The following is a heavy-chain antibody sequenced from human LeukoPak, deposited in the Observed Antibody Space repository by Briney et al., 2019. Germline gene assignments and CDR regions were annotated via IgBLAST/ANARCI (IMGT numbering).Heavy chain of an antibody. D-gene: IGHD3-10*01. Sequence: GRSLRLSCAASGFPFSNYAMSWVRQAPGKGLECVSVISGDGGTTFYADSVKGRFTISRDNSKNTLYLQMNSLRAEDTAVYYCAKHLWRDLVWFGEGYYFGYWGQGALVTVSS. CDR3: AKHLWRDLVWFGEGYYFGY. V-gene: IGHV3-23*01. CDR1: GFPFSNYA. CDR2: ISGDGGTT. J-gene: IGHJ4*02.